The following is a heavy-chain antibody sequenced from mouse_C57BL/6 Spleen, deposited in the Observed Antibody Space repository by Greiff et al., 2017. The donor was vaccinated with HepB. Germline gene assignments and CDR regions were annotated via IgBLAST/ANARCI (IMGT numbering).Heavy chain of an antibody. Sequence: QVQLQQSGPELVKPGASVKISCKASGYAFSSSWMNWVKQRPGKGLEWIGRIYPGDGDTNYNGKFKGKAKLTADKSSSTAYMQLSSLTSEDSAVYFCAKDYGSSPYYFDYWGQGTTLTVSS. CDR2: IYPGDGDT. CDR3: AKDYGSSPYYFDY. CDR1: GYAFSSSW. J-gene: IGHJ2*01. V-gene: IGHV1-82*01. D-gene: IGHD1-1*01.